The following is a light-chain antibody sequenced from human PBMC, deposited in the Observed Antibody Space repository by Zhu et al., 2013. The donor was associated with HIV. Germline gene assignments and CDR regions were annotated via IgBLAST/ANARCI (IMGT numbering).Light chain of an antibody. CDR1: QDISNY. CDR2: DAS. Sequence: DIQMTQSPSSLSASVGDRVTITCQASQDISNYLNWYQQKPGKAPKLLIYDASNLETGVPSRFSGSGSGTDFTLTISCLQSEDFATYYCQQYYSYPPFTFGPGTKVDIK. V-gene: IGKV1-33*01. CDR3: QQYYSYPPFT. J-gene: IGKJ3*01.